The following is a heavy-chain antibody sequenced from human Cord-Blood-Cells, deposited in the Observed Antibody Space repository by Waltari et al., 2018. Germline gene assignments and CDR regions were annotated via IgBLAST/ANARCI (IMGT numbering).Heavy chain of an antibody. V-gene: IGHV4-59*08. J-gene: IGHJ5*02. CDR3: ARHSVEQNWFDP. Sequence: VQLQESGPGLVTPSETLSLTCTVSGGSISSYYWSWIRQPPGKGLEWIGYIYYSGSTNYNPPLKSRVTISVDTSKNQFSLKLSSVTAADTAVYYCARHSVEQNWFDPWGQGTLVTVSS. CDR2: IYYSGST. CDR1: GGSISSYY.